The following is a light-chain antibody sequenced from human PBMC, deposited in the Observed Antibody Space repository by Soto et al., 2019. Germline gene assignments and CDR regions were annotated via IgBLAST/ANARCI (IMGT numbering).Light chain of an antibody. CDR2: GAS. J-gene: IGKJ4*01. CDR1: QSVSSTY. Sequence: EIVLTQSPGTLSLSPGERATLSCRASQSVSSTYLAWYQQKPGQAPSLLIYGASSRATGIPDRISGSGSGTDFTLSISRLEPEDFAVYYCQQFSSYPLTFGGGTKVDIK. V-gene: IGKV3-20*01. CDR3: QQFSSYPLT.